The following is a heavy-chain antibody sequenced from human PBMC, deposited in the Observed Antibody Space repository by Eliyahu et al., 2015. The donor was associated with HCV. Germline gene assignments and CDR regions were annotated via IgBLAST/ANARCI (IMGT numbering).Heavy chain of an antibody. CDR3: VRAVAGTLSQAFDI. CDR2: INHSGST. V-gene: IGHV4-34*01. J-gene: IGHJ3*02. D-gene: IGHD6-19*01. CDR1: GGSFSGYY. Sequence: QVQLQQWGAGLLKPSETLSLTCAVYGGSFSGYYWSWIRQPPGKGLEWIGEINHSGSTNYNPSLKSRVTISVDTSKNKFSLKLSSVTAADTAVYYCVRAVAGTLSQAFDIWGQGTMVTVSS.